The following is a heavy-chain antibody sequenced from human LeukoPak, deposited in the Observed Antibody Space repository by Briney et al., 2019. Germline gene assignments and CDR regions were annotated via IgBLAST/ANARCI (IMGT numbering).Heavy chain of an antibody. CDR3: ARHGRGSPRDYYYYFMDV. CDR1: GVSFRGYY. Sequence: SETLSLTCAVSGVSFRGYYWSWVRQAPGKGLEWIGEINHSGSVYSNPSLKSRFTISVDTSKNQFSLKLSSMTAADTAVYYCARHGRGSPRDYYYYFMDVWGKGTTVTVSS. CDR2: INHSGSV. J-gene: IGHJ6*03. V-gene: IGHV4-34*01.